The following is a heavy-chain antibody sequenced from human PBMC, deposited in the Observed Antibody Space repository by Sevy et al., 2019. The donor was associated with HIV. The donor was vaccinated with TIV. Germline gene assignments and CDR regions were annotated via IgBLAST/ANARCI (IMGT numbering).Heavy chain of an antibody. J-gene: IGHJ4*02. CDR1: GFTFSTHW. V-gene: IGHV3-7*03. Sequence: GGSLRLSCAASGFTFSTHWMSWVRQASGKGLEWVANIKEDGSEKYYVDSVKGRFTISRDNAKNSLFLQMNSLRAEDTAVYYCAKDVYWGQGTLVTVSS. CDR3: AKDVY. CDR2: IKEDGSEK.